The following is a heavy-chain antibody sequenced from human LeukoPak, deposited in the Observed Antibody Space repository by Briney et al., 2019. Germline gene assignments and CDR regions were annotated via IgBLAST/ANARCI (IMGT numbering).Heavy chain of an antibody. CDR1: GGSISSHC. V-gene: IGHV4-59*11. Sequence: SETLSLTCTVSGGSISSHCWSWVRQPPGKGLEWVGYIHYSGSTTYSPSLKSRVTMSLDTSKSHFSLKLSSVTAADTALYYCARYYYDTSEYFYFDSWGQGTLVTVSS. CDR2: IHYSGST. CDR3: ARYYYDTSEYFYFDS. J-gene: IGHJ4*02. D-gene: IGHD3-22*01.